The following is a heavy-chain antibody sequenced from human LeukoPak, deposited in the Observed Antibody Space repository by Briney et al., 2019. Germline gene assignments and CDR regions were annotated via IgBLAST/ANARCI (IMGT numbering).Heavy chain of an antibody. CDR1: GYTFTSYA. J-gene: IGHJ4*02. D-gene: IGHD3-22*01. V-gene: IGHV7-4-1*02. Sequence: ASVKVSCKASGYTFTSYAMNWVRQAPGQGLEWMGWIYTNTGNPTYAQGFTGRFVFSLDTSVSTAYLQISSLKAEDTAVYYCARTQRAYYDSSGGIDYWGQGTLVTVSS. CDR2: IYTNTGNP. CDR3: ARTQRAYYDSSGGIDY.